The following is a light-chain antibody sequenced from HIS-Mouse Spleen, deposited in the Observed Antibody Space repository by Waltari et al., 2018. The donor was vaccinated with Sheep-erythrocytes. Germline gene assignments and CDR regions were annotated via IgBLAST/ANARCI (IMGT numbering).Light chain of an antibody. CDR2: EGS. CDR3: CSYAGSSTPWV. J-gene: IGLJ3*02. Sequence: QSALTQPASVSGSPGQSITIPCTGTSRDGGSSNLVSRYQQHPGKAPKLMIYEGSKRPSGVSNRFSGSKSGNTASLTISGLQAEDEADYYCCSYAGSSTPWVFGGGTKLTVL. CDR1: SRDGGSSNL. V-gene: IGLV2-23*01.